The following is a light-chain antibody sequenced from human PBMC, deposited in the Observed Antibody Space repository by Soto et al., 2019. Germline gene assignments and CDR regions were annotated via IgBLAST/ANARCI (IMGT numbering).Light chain of an antibody. CDR2: EVN. V-gene: IGLV2-8*01. CDR1: SSDVGGYNY. CDR3: SSYAGSSNV. Sequence: QSVLIQPPSVSGSPGQSGTISCTGTSSDVGGYNYVSWYQQHPGKAPKLMIYEVNKRPSGVPDRFSGSKSGNTASLTVSGLQAEDEADYYCSSYAGSSNVFGTGTKVTVL. J-gene: IGLJ1*01.